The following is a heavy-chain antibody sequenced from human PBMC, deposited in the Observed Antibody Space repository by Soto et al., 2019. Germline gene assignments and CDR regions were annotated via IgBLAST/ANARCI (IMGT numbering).Heavy chain of an antibody. CDR1: GFTFSSYG. V-gene: IGHV3-30*18. D-gene: IGHD3-22*01. CDR3: AKDGLRYYDSKWYFDL. J-gene: IGHJ2*01. Sequence: QVQLVETGGGVVQPGRSLRLSCAASGFTFSSYGMHWVRQAPGKGLEWVAVISYDGSNEYYADSVKGRFTISRDNSKNTLYLQMNSLRAEDTAVYYCAKDGLRYYDSKWYFDLWGRGTLVTVSS. CDR2: ISYDGSNE.